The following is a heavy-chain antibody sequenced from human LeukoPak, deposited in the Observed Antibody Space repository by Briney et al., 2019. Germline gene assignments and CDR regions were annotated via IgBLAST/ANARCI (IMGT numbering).Heavy chain of an antibody. J-gene: IGHJ4*02. D-gene: IGHD1-26*01. CDR3: ARYSGSYYYPPAWDL. CDR2: TSTSGGSA. V-gene: IGHV3-23*01. CDR1: GFTFGKYW. Sequence: GGSLRLSCVASGFTFGKYWMSWVRQAPGKGLEWVSATSTSGGSAYYADSVKGRFTISRDNSKNTLYLQMDSLRADDTAVYYCARYSGSYYYPPAWDLWGQGTLVTVSS.